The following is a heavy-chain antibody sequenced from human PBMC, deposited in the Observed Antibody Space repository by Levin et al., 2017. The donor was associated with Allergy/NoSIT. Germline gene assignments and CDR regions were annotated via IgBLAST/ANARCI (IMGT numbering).Heavy chain of an antibody. CDR3: AREDSSSWLYDY. D-gene: IGHD6-13*01. CDR1: GFTFSSYW. Sequence: LSLTCAASGFTFSSYWMSWVRQAPGKGLEWVANIKQDGSEKYYVDSVKGRFTISRDNAKNSLYLQMNSLRAEDTAVYYCAREDSSSWLYDYWGQGTLVTVSS. CDR2: IKQDGSEK. V-gene: IGHV3-7*01. J-gene: IGHJ4*02.